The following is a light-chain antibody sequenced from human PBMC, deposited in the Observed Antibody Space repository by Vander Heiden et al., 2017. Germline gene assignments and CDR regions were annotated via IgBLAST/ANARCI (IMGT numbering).Light chain of an antibody. CDR2: AAS. J-gene: IGKJ2*01. CDR1: QSISSY. Sequence: DIQMTQSPSSLSASVGDRVTITCRASQSISSYLNWYQQKPGKAPKLLIYAASSLQSGVPSRFSGSGSGTDFTLTISSLQPEDFAPYYCQQSDSTTMYTFGQGTKLEIK. CDR3: QQSDSTTMYT. V-gene: IGKV1-39*01.